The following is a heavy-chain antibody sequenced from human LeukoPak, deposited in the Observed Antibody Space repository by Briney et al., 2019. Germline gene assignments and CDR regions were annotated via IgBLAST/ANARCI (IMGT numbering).Heavy chain of an antibody. CDR2: IYYSGNT. CDR1: GGSIRDTSYY. CDR3: ARGGDSSGYEGRFDP. J-gene: IGHJ5*02. Sequence: SGTLSLTCTVSGGSIRDTSYYWGWIRQPPGKGLEWIGSIYYSGNTYYNPSLMSRVTISLDTSKNQFSLKLSSVTAADTAVYYCARGGDSSGYEGRFDPWGQGTLDTVSS. D-gene: IGHD3-22*01. V-gene: IGHV4-39*07.